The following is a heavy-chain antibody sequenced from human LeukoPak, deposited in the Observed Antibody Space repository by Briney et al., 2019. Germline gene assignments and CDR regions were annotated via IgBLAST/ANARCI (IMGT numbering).Heavy chain of an antibody. CDR1: GGSISSGGYS. D-gene: IGHD2-2*01. V-gene: IGHV4-30-2*01. CDR3: ASTGYCSSTSCYLYSYYGMDV. CDR2: IYHSGST. Sequence: SQTLSLTCAVSGGSISSGGYSWSWIRQPPGKSLEWIGYIYHSGSTYYNPSLKSRVTISVDRSKNQFSLKLSSVTAADTAVYYCASTGYCSSTSCYLYSYYGMDVWGKGTTVTVSS. J-gene: IGHJ6*04.